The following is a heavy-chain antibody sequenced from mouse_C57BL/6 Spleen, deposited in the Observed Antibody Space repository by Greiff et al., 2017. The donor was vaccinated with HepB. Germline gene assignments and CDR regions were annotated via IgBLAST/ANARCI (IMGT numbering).Heavy chain of an antibody. V-gene: IGHV1-55*01. Sequence: QVQLQQPGAELVKPGASVKMSCKASGYTFTSYWITWVKQRPGQGLEWIGDIYPGSGSTNYNEKFKSKATLTVDTSSSTAYMQLSSLTSEDSAVYYCAREEESYYGSSYGDFDYWGQGTTLTVSS. CDR1: GYTFTSYW. CDR2: IYPGSGST. J-gene: IGHJ2*01. D-gene: IGHD1-1*01. CDR3: AREEESYYGSSYGDFDY.